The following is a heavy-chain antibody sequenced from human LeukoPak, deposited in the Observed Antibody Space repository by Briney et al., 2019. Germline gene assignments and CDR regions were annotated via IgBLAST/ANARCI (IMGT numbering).Heavy chain of an antibody. CDR3: AKDFRGHMEV. CDR2: IRYDGITK. J-gene: IGHJ6*03. Sequence: PGGSLRLSCAASGFIFSDYGIYWVRQAPGKGLEWVTFIRYDGITKYYADSVKGRFTISRDNPKNTVYLQMNSLRVEDTATYYCAKDFRGHMEVWGKGTAVTVSS. V-gene: IGHV3-30*02. D-gene: IGHD6-25*01. CDR1: GFIFSDYG.